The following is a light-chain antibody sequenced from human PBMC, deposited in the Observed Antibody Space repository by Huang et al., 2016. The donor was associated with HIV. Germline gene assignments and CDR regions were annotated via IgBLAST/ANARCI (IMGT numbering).Light chain of an antibody. CDR1: QSIAIN. CDR3: QQYSDWPRT. V-gene: IGKV3-15*01. J-gene: IGKJ4*01. CDR2: SAS. Sequence: EVVMTQSPANLAVSPGERATLSCRASQSIAINLAWYQHRPGQSPRLLIHSASMRATGIPDRFSGSGSGTEFTLTISSLQSEDLAVYYCQQYSDWPRTFGGGTKVEI.